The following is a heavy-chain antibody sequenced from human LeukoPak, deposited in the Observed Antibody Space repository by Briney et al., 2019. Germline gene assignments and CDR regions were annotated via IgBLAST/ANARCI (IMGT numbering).Heavy chain of an antibody. CDR2: IKEDGSEK. J-gene: IGHJ5*02. CDR1: GFTFSNFY. V-gene: IGHV3-7*01. D-gene: IGHD3-22*01. CDR3: ARATYDSSGYYYRWFDP. Sequence: GGSLRLSCAASGFTFSNFYMNWVRQAPGKGLEWVANIKEDGSEKHYVDFVKGRFTISRDNAKNSLYLQMNSLRAEDTAVYYCARATYDSSGYYYRWFDPWGQGTLVTVSS.